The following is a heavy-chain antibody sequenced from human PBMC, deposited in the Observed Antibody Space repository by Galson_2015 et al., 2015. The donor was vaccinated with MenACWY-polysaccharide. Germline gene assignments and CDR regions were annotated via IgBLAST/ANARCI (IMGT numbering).Heavy chain of an antibody. V-gene: IGHV3-11*01. D-gene: IGHD5-18*01. CDR1: GFIFSDYY. CDR3: ARVELWYPYYFDY. CDR2: ISSSGSTI. J-gene: IGHJ4*02. Sequence: SLRLSCAASGFIFSDYYMSWIRQAPGKGLEWVSYISSSGSTIYYADSVKGRFTISRDNAKNSLYLQMNSLRAEDTAVYYCARVELWYPYYFDYWGQGTLVTVSS.